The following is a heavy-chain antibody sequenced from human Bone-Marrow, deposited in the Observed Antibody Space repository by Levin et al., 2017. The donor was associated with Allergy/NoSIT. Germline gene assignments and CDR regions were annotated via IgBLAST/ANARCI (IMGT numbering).Heavy chain of an antibody. D-gene: IGHD2-2*01. CDR3: ARDGGCSSTSCPDY. CDR2: ISAYSGNT. Sequence: ASVKVSCKGSGYTFGNYAINWMRQAPGQGLEWMGWISAYSGNTKYAQKFQDRVTMTADASASTAYMELRSLRSDDTAVYYCARDGGCSSTSCPDYWGQGTLVTVSS. V-gene: IGHV1-18*01. J-gene: IGHJ4*02. CDR1: GYTFGNYA.